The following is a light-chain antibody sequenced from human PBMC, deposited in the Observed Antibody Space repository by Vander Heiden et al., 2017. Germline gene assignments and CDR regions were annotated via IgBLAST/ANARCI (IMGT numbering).Light chain of an antibody. CDR1: QTIPSY. Sequence: DIQMTQSPSTLSASVGDRLTITCRASQTIPSYLAWYQQKPGEAPKLLIYKASNLESGVPSRFSDSGSGTEFTLTIGSLQPDDFATYYCHQYNDYSGGTFGQGTKVEIK. J-gene: IGKJ2*01. CDR3: HQYNDYSGGT. V-gene: IGKV1-5*03. CDR2: KAS.